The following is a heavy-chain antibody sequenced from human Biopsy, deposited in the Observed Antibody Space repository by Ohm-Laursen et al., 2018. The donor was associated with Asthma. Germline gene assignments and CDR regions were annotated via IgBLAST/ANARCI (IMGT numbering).Heavy chain of an antibody. CDR1: GFTFMGYH. CDR3: ARRYNWNGMDV. J-gene: IGHJ6*02. D-gene: IGHD1-20*01. Sequence: ASVKVSCKASGFTFMGYHIFWMRQAPGQGLEWMGWMNTNTGNPTYAQGFTGRFVFSLDTSVSTAYLQISSLKAEDTAVYYCARRYNWNGMDVWGQGTTVTVSS. CDR2: MNTNTGNP. V-gene: IGHV7-4-1*02.